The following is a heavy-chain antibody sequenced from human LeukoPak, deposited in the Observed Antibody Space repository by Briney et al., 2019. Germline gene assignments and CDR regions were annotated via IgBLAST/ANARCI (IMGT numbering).Heavy chain of an antibody. Sequence: PEGSLRLSCAASGFTFSSYAMSWVRQAPGKGLEWVSAISGSGGSTYYANSVKGRFTISRDDSKNTLYLQMNSLRAEDTAVYYCAKVSSSGWSDYWGQGTLVTVSS. V-gene: IGHV3-23*01. CDR2: ISGSGGST. CDR1: GFTFSSYA. D-gene: IGHD6-19*01. CDR3: AKVSSSGWSDY. J-gene: IGHJ4*02.